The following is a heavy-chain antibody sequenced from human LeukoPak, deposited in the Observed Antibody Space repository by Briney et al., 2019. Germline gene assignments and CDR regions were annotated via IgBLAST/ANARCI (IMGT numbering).Heavy chain of an antibody. J-gene: IGHJ4*02. CDR2: ISGSGGST. CDR1: GFTVSSNY. CDR3: AKVVHYDSSGYYDY. D-gene: IGHD3-22*01. Sequence: GGSLRLSCAASGFTVSSNYMSWVRQAPGKGLEWVSAISGSGGSTYYADSVKGRFTISRDNSKNTLYLQMNSLRAEDTAVYYCAKVVHYDSSGYYDYWGQGTLVTVSS. V-gene: IGHV3-23*01.